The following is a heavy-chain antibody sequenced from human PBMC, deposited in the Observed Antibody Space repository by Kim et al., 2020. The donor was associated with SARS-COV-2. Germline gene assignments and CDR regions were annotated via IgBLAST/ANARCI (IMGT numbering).Heavy chain of an antibody. D-gene: IGHD3-10*01. J-gene: IGHJ4*02. Sequence: HYTDAVKGRFTIPRNLSKSTWYLQMNNVRDEDTAVYYCAKDGELSGSYLDYWGQGTLVTVSS. CDR3: AKDGELSGSYLDY. V-gene: IGHV3-30*10.